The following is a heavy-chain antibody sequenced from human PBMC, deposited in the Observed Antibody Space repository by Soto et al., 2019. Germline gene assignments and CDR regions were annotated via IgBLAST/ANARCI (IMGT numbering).Heavy chain of an antibody. Sequence: ASVKVSCKASGYSFTDYHIHWVRQAPGQGLEWLGRINPKSGGTSTAQKFQGWVTMTTDTSISTASMELTRLTSDDTAIYYCARGDSTDCSIGVCSFFYNHDMDVWGQGTTVTIS. CDR1: GYSFTDYH. J-gene: IGHJ6*02. V-gene: IGHV1-2*04. D-gene: IGHD2-8*01. CDR2: INPKSGGT. CDR3: ARGDSTDCSIGVCSFFYNHDMDV.